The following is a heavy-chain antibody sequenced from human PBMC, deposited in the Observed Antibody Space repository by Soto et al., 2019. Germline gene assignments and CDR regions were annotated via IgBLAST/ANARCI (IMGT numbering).Heavy chain of an antibody. CDR3: ASIAAAGIQFDP. D-gene: IGHD6-13*01. Sequence: GSLRLSCAASGFTFSSYSMNWVRQAPGKGLEWVSSISSSSSYIYYADSVKGRFTISRDNAKNSLYLQMNSLRAEDTAVYYCASIAAAGIQFDPWGQGTLVTVSS. CDR1: GFTFSSYS. V-gene: IGHV3-21*01. J-gene: IGHJ5*02. CDR2: ISSSSSYI.